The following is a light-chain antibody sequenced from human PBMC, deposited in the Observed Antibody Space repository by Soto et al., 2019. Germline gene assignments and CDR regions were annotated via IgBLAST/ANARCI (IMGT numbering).Light chain of an antibody. CDR1: QSVRSY. V-gene: IGKV3-11*01. J-gene: IGKJ1*01. Sequence: EIVLTQSPATLSLSPGERATLSCRASQSVRSYLAWYQQKPGQAPRLLIYDASNRATGIPARFSGSGSGTEFTLTISRLEPEDFAVYYCQQYSTSTWTFGQGTQVDIK. CDR3: QQYSTSTWT. CDR2: DAS.